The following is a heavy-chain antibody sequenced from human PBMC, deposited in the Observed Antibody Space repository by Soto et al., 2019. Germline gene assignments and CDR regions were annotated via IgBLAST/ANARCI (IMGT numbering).Heavy chain of an antibody. CDR3: AGFRYSKGFAY. D-gene: IGHD5-12*01. CDR1: GHTSNSYV. Sequence: QVQLVQSGAEVKKPGSSVKVSCRASGHTSNSYVIIWVRQAPGQALEWMGGVIPLLGTLAYEQNVRGRVNITADKSTSTAYMEMPNLRFDDAGVYYFAGFRYSKGFAYWGQGTQVTVSS. J-gene: IGHJ4*02. V-gene: IGHV1-69*06. CDR2: VIPLLGTL.